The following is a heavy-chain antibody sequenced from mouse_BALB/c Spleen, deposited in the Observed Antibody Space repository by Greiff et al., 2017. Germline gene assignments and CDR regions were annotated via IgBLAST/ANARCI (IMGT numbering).Heavy chain of an antibody. J-gene: IGHJ2*01. Sequence: EVKLVESGGGLVQPGGSLRLSCATSGFTFTDYYMSWVRQPPGKALEWLGFIRNKANGYTTEYSASVKGRFTISRDNSQSILYLQMNTLRAEDSATYYCARDDYDGVFDYWGQGTTLTVSS. D-gene: IGHD2-4*01. CDR2: IRNKANGYTT. V-gene: IGHV7-3*02. CDR1: GFTFTDYY. CDR3: ARDDYDGVFDY.